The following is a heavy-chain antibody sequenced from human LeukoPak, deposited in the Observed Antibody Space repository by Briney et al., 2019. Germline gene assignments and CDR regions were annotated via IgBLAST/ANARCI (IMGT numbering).Heavy chain of an antibody. V-gene: IGHV4-39*01. CDR1: GGSISSSSYS. Sequence: SETLSLTCTVSGGSISSSSYSWGWIRQPPGKGLEWIGSIYYSGSIYYNPSLKSRVTISVDTSKNQFSLKLSSVTAADTAVYYCARVQLGYCSSTSCYTPYSDYYYGMDVWGQGTTVTVSS. CDR3: ARVQLGYCSSTSCYTPYSDYYYGMDV. CDR2: IYYSGSI. J-gene: IGHJ6*02. D-gene: IGHD2-2*02.